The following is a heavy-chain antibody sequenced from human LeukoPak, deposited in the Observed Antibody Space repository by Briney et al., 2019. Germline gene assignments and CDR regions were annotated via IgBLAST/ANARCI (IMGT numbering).Heavy chain of an antibody. CDR2: IYPGDSDT. CDR3: ARLAPVDTPDY. Sequence: GESLEISCKGSGYSFTSYWIAWVRQMPGKGLEWMGSIYPGDSDTRYSPSFQGQVTISADKSISIAYLQWSSLKASDTAMYYCARLAPVDTPDYWGQGTLVTVSS. D-gene: IGHD3/OR15-3a*01. J-gene: IGHJ4*02. CDR1: GYSFTSYW. V-gene: IGHV5-51*01.